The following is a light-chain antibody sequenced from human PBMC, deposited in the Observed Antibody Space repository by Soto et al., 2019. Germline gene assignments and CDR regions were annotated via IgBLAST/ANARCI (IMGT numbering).Light chain of an antibody. Sequence: QSALTQPASVSGSPGQTITISCTGTSCNVGGYNLVSWYQQHPGKAPKLMIYDGSKRPSGVSHRFSGSKSGNTASLTIAGLHAEDDADYYCSSDAGSSAYVVFGGGTKLTVL. CDR1: SCNVGGYNL. J-gene: IGLJ2*01. CDR2: DGS. CDR3: SSDAGSSAYVV. V-gene: IGLV2-23*01.